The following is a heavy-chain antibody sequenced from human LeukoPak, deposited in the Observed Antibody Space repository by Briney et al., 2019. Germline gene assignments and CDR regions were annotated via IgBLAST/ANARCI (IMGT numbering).Heavy chain of an antibody. CDR1: GGSTSSGSYY. Sequence: PSETLSFTCTVSGGSTSSGSYYWNWIRQPAGKGLEWIGRIYNSGNTNYNPSLKSRVTISVDTSKNQFSLKLSSVTAADTAVYYCARYEAVAGVFDYWGQGTLVTVSS. CDR3: ARYEAVAGVFDY. J-gene: IGHJ4*02. CDR2: IYNSGNT. V-gene: IGHV4-61*02. D-gene: IGHD6-19*01.